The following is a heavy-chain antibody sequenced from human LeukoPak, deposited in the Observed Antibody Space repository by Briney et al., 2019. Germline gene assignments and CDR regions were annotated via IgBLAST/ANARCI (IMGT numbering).Heavy chain of an antibody. CDR1: GGSISSYY. J-gene: IGHJ4*02. CDR3: ARERRDRYFDY. Sequence: PSETLSLTCTVSGGSISSYYWSWIRQPAGKGLEWIGRIYTSGSTNYNPSLESRVTISLDTSKNHFSLKLGSVTAADTAVYYCARERRDRYFDYWGQGTLVTVSS. V-gene: IGHV4-4*07. CDR2: IYTSGST. D-gene: IGHD1-1*01.